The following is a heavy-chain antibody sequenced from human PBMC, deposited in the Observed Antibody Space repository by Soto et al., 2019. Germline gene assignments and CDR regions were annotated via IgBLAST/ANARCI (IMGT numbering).Heavy chain of an antibody. V-gene: IGHV3-23*01. CDR2: ISGSGGST. Sequence: GGSLSLSCAVSGFTLSSYAMSWVRPAPGKGLEWVSAISGSGGSTYYADSVKGRFTISRDNSKNTLYLQINSLRAEDTAVSYCATDIGPAAFDYWGQGTLVTVSS. CDR3: ATDIGPAAFDY. CDR1: GFTLSSYA. D-gene: IGHD2-15*01. J-gene: IGHJ4*02.